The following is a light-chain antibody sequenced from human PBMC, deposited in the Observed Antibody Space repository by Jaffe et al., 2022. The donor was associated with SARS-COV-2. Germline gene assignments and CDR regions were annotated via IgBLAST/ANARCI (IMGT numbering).Light chain of an antibody. CDR1: QSVSSNY. CDR2: GTS. CDR3: QQYGSSPWT. J-gene: IGKJ1*01. Sequence: EIVLTQSPGTLSLSPGERVTLSCRASQSVSSNYLAWYQRKPGQAPRLLISGTSSRATGIPDRFSGSGSGTDFTLTISRLEPEDFAVYYCQQYGSSPWTFGQGTKVEIK. V-gene: IGKV3-20*01.